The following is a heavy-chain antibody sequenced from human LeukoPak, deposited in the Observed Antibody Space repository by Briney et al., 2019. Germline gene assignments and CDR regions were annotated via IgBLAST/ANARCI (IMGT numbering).Heavy chain of an antibody. J-gene: IGHJ3*02. D-gene: IGHD3-22*01. CDR2: INPNSGGT. V-gene: IGHV1-2*02. CDR1: GYTFTGYY. Sequence: ASVKVSCKASGYTFTGYYMHWVRQAPGQGLEWMGWINPNSGGTNYTQKFQGRVTMTRDTSISTAYLELNRLTSDDTAVYYCAGSAIVVVTPWKWDAFDIWGQGTMVTVSS. CDR3: AGSAIVVVTPWKWDAFDI.